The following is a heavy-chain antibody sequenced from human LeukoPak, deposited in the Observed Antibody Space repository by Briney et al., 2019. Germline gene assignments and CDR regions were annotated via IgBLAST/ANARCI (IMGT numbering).Heavy chain of an antibody. J-gene: IGHJ4*02. V-gene: IGHV4-34*01. CDR3: ARGGGDSSGHTDY. CDR1: GGSFSGYY. CDR2: INHSGST. Sequence: SETLSLTCAVYGGSFSGYYWSWIRQPPGEGLEWIGEINHSGSTNYNPSLKSRVTISVDTSKNQFSLKLSSVTAADTAVYYCARGGGDSSGHTDYWGQGTLVTVSS. D-gene: IGHD3-22*01.